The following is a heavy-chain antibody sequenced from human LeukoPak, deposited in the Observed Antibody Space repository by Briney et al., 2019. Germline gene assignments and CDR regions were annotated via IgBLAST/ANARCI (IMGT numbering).Heavy chain of an antibody. CDR1: GFTFSSYA. V-gene: IGHV3-23*01. D-gene: IGHD2-21*02. Sequence: LGGSLRLSYAASGFTFSSYAMRWVRQAPGKGLEWVSGISGSGGSTYYADSVKGRFTISRDNSKNTLYLQMNSLRAEDTAVYYCAKCGGDYYYYYCMDVWGKGTTVTVSS. CDR3: AKCGGDYYYYYCMDV. CDR2: ISGSGGST. J-gene: IGHJ6*03.